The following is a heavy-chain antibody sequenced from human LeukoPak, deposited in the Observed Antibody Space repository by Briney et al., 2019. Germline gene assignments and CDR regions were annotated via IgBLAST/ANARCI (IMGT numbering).Heavy chain of an antibody. CDR2: ISAYNGNT. V-gene: IGHV1-18*01. CDR3: ARRGFDGYSTFDAFDI. CDR1: GYSFTSYG. D-gene: IGHD5-24*01. J-gene: IGHJ3*02. Sequence: GASVKVSCKASGYSFTSYGISWVRQAPGQGLEGMGWISAYNGNTNYAQKLQGRVTMTTDTSTSTAYMELRSLRSDDTAVYYCARRGFDGYSTFDAFDIWGQGTMVTVSS.